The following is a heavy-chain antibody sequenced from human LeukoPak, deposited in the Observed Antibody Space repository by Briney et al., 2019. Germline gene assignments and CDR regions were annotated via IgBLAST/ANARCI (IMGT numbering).Heavy chain of an antibody. J-gene: IGHJ3*02. V-gene: IGHV3-53*01. Sequence: GGSLRLSCAASRFTVSSSYMSWVRQAPGEGLEWGSVIYSGGTTYYADSVKGRFTISRDNSKNTLYLQMNSLRAEDTAVYYCARGLVMAAAGTRDAFDMWGQGTMVTVSS. CDR2: IYSGGTT. D-gene: IGHD6-13*01. CDR3: ARGLVMAAAGTRDAFDM. CDR1: RFTVSSSY.